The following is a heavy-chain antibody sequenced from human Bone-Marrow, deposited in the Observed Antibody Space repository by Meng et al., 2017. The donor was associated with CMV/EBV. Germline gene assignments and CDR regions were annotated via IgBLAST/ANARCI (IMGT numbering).Heavy chain of an antibody. J-gene: IGHJ3*02. CDR3: AKVNGIVVVPAAIGAFDI. D-gene: IGHD2-2*02. V-gene: IGHV3-23*01. CDR2: ISGSGGGT. Sequence: GESLKISCAASGFTFSSYARSWVRQAPGKGLEWVSAISGSGGGTYYADSVKGRFTISRDNSKNTLYRQMNSLRAEDTAVYYCAKVNGIVVVPAAIGAFDIWGQGTMVTVSS. CDR1: GFTFSSYA.